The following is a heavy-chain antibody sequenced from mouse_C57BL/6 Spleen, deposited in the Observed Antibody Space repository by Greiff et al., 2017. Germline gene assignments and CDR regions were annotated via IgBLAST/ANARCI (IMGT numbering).Heavy chain of an antibody. D-gene: IGHD2-3*01. CDR1: GFTFSDYG. J-gene: IGHJ4*01. Sequence: EVKLVESGGGLVKPGGSLKLSCAASGFTFSDYGMHWVRQAPEKGLEWVAYISSGSSTIYYADTVKGRFTISRDNAKNTLFLQMTSLRSEDTAMYYCARRMAHYYAMDYWGQGTSVTVSS. CDR3: ARRMAHYYAMDY. V-gene: IGHV5-17*01. CDR2: ISSGSSTI.